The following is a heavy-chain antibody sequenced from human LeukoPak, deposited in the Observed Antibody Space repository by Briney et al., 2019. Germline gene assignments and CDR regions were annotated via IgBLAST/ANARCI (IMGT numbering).Heavy chain of an antibody. J-gene: IGHJ4*02. V-gene: IGHV3-30*04. CDR3: ARDLALELRYFDWPTQGQPDY. D-gene: IGHD3-9*01. Sequence: GGSLRLSCAASGFTFRSYAMHWVRQAPGKGLEWVAVISYDGSNKYYADSVKGRFTISRDNSKNTLYLQMNSLRAEDTAVYYCARDLALELRYFDWPTQGQPDYWGQGTLVTVSS. CDR1: GFTFRSYA. CDR2: ISYDGSNK.